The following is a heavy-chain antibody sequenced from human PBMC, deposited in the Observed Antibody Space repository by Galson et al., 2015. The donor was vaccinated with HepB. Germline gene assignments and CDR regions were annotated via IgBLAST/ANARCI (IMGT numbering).Heavy chain of an antibody. CDR1: GYTFTSYA. CDR2: INAGNGNT. V-gene: IGHV1-3*01. Sequence: SVKVSCKASGYTFTSYAMHWVRQAPGQRLEWMGWINAGNGNTKYSQKFQGRVTITRDTSASTAYMELSSLRSEDTAVYYCARDPTSLHYYDSTRGGWFDPWGQGTLVTVSS. J-gene: IGHJ5*02. D-gene: IGHD3-22*01. CDR3: ARDPTSLHYYDSTRGGWFDP.